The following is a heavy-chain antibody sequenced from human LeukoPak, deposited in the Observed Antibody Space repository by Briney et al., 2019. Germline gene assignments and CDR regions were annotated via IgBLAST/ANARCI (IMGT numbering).Heavy chain of an antibody. V-gene: IGHV3-53*01. J-gene: IGHJ4*02. CDR3: ARGLMGGYPYFEN. D-gene: IGHD3-22*01. CDR1: GFTFSSYS. Sequence: GGSLRLSCAASGFTFSSYSMNWVRQAPGKGLEWVSVIYSGGSTYYADSVKGRFTISRDNSKNTLYLQMNSLRAEDTAFYYCARGLMGGYPYFENWGQGTLVTVSS. CDR2: IYSGGST.